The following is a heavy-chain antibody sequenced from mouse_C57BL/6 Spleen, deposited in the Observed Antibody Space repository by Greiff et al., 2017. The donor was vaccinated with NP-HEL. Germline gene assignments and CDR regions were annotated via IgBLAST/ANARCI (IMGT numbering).Heavy chain of an antibody. J-gene: IGHJ3*01. Sequence: QVQLQQSGAELVMPGASVKLSCKASGYTFTSYWMHWVKQRPGQGLEWIGEIDPSDSYTNYNQKFKGKSTLTVDKSSSTAYMQLSSLTSEDSAVYYCARGAYYSNEGFAYWGQGTLVTVSA. CDR1: GYTFTSYW. CDR3: ARGAYYSNEGFAY. V-gene: IGHV1-69*01. D-gene: IGHD2-5*01. CDR2: IDPSDSYT.